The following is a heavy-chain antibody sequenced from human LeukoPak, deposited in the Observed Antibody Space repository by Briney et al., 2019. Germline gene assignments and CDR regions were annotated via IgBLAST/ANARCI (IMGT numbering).Heavy chain of an antibody. D-gene: IGHD6-13*01. CDR1: GFTFSSYW. Sequence: GGSLRLSCAASGFTFSSYWMSWVRQAPGKGLEWVANIRQDGSDKNYVDSVEGRFSISRDNAKRSLYLQMNSLRAEDTAVYYCAPPPIAATGNWGQGTLVTVSS. CDR2: IRQDGSDK. V-gene: IGHV3-7*01. J-gene: IGHJ4*02. CDR3: APPPIAATGN.